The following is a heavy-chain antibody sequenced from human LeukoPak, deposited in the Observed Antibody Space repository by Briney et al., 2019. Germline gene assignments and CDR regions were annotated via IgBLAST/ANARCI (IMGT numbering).Heavy chain of an antibody. CDR2: INHSGST. CDR1: GGSFSGYY. V-gene: IGHV4-34*01. D-gene: IGHD2-21*01. Sequence: PSETLSLTCAVYGGSFSGYYWSWIRQPPGKGLEWIGEINHSGSTNYNPSLKSRVTISVDTSKNQFSLKLSSVTAADTAVYYCARTKAYCGGDCYSYYYYYYMDVWGKGTTVTVSS. J-gene: IGHJ6*03. CDR3: ARTKAYCGGDCYSYYYYYYMDV.